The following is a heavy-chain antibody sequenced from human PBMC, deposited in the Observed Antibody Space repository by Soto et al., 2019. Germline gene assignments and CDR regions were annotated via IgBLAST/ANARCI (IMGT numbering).Heavy chain of an antibody. J-gene: IGHJ3*02. CDR3: ATRLDPIREDALDI. CDR1: GFTVSSNY. Sequence: GSLRLSCAAYGFTVSSNYMSWVRQAPGKGLEWVSVIYSRGNTYYADSVKGRFTISRDNSKNALYLQMNSLRAEDTAVYYCATRLDPIREDALDIWGQGTMVTVSS. V-gene: IGHV3-53*01. CDR2: IYSRGNT. D-gene: IGHD4-17*01.